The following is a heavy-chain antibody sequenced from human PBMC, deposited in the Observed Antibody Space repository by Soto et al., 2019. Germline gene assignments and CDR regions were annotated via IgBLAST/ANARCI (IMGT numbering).Heavy chain of an antibody. Sequence: QVQLVQSGAEVKKPGSSVKVSCKASGGTFSSYAISWVRQAPGQGLECMGGIIPIFGTANYAQKFQGRVTITADESTSTAYMELSSLRSEETSVYYCARGLGHYYGSGSYYNFNAFDIWGQGTMVTVSS. CDR3: ARGLGHYYGSGSYYNFNAFDI. V-gene: IGHV1-69*01. D-gene: IGHD3-10*01. J-gene: IGHJ3*02. CDR1: GGTFSSYA. CDR2: IIPIFGTA.